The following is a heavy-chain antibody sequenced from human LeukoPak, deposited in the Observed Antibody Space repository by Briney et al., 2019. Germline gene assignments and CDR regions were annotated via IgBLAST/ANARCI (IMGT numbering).Heavy chain of an antibody. CDR1: RFTFSSYW. Sequence: GGSLRLSCAASRFTFSSYWMSWVRQAPGKGLEWVANIKQDGSEKYYVDSVKGRFTISRDNAKNSLYLQMNSLRAEDTAVYYCARVSGSAAAGYYYYYGMDVWGQGTTVTVSS. CDR2: IKQDGSEK. J-gene: IGHJ6*02. CDR3: ARVSGSAAAGYYYYYGMDV. V-gene: IGHV3-7*01. D-gene: IGHD6-13*01.